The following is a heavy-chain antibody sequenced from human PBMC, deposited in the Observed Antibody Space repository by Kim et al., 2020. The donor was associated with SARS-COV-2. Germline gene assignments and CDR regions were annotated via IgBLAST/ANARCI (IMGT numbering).Heavy chain of an antibody. D-gene: IGHD3-22*01. V-gene: IGHV1-18*04. CDR2: ISAYNGNT. CDR3: ARVGQRRRITMISVAPDY. Sequence: ASVKVSCKASGYTFTSYGISWVRQAPGQGLEWMGWISAYNGNTNYAQKLQGRVTMTTDTSTSTAYMELRSLRSDHTAVYYCARVGQRRRITMISVAPDYWGQGTLVTVSS. CDR1: GYTFTSYG. J-gene: IGHJ4*02.